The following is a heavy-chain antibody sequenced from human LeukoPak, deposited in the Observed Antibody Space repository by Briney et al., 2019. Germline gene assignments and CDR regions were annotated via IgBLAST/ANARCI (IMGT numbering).Heavy chain of an antibody. CDR1: GFTFSSYS. CDR2: ISSSSSYI. CDR3: AREGRFQYGMDV. D-gene: IGHD3-3*01. J-gene: IGHJ6*02. Sequence: KTGGSLRLSCAASGFTFSSYSMNWVRQAPGKGLEWVSSISSSSSYIYYADSVKGRFTISRDNAKNSLYLQMNSLRAEDTPVYYCAREGRFQYGMDVWGQGTTVTVSS. V-gene: IGHV3-21*01.